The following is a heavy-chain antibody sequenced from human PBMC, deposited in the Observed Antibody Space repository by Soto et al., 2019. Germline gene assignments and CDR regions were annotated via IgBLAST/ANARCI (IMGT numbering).Heavy chain of an antibody. CDR3: ARGGTIEETPHDY. Sequence: QVQLVESGGGVVQPGRSLRLSCAASGFTFSSYAMHWVRQAPGKGLEWVAVISYDGSNKYYADSVKGRFTISRDNSKNTLYLQMNSLRAEDTAVYYCARGGTIEETPHDYWGQGTLVTVSS. J-gene: IGHJ4*02. V-gene: IGHV3-30-3*01. CDR2: ISYDGSNK. CDR1: GFTFSSYA. D-gene: IGHD2-8*01.